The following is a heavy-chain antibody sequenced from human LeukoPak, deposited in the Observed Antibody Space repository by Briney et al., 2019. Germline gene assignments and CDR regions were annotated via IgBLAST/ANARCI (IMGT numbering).Heavy chain of an antibody. CDR3: ARSFSAADLPYYYYGMDV. V-gene: IGHV1-18*01. CDR2: ISAYNGNT. D-gene: IGHD6-13*01. Sequence: GASVKVSFKASGYTFTSYGISWVRQAPGQGLEWMGWISAYNGNTNYAQKLQGRVTMTTDTSTSTAYMELRSLRSDDTAVYYCARSFSAADLPYYYYGMDVWGQGTTVTVSS. J-gene: IGHJ6*02. CDR1: GYTFTSYG.